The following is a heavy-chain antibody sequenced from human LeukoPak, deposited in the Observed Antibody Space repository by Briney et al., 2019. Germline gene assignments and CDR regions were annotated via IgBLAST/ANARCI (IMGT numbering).Heavy chain of an antibody. CDR2: IKQDESEK. CDR1: GFTFSSYW. V-gene: IGHV3-7*01. D-gene: IGHD4-17*01. J-gene: IGHJ6*03. CDR3: ARGGITTVTPDGYYYYMDV. Sequence: AGGSLRLSCAASGFTFSSYWMSWVRQAPGKGLEWVANIKQDESEKYYVDSVKGRFTISRDNAKNSLYLQMNSLRAEDTAVYYCARGGITTVTPDGYYYYMDVWGKGTTVTVSS.